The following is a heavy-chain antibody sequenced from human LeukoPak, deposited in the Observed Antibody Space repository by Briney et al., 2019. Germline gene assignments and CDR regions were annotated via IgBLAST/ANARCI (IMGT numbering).Heavy chain of an antibody. CDR3: ARGGYDFLYGMDV. D-gene: IGHD3-3*01. Sequence: GGSLRLSCAASGFTFSSYAMHWVRQAPGKGLEWVAIISYDGSNKYYADSVKGRFTISSDNSKNTLYLQMNSLKAEDTAVYYCARGGYDFLYGMDVWGQGTTVTVSS. CDR1: GFTFSSYA. J-gene: IGHJ6*02. CDR2: ISYDGSNK. V-gene: IGHV3-30-3*01.